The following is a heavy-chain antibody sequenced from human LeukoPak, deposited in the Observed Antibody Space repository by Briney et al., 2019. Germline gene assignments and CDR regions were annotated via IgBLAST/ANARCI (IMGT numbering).Heavy chain of an antibody. J-gene: IGHJ4*02. CDR3: ARVQQERGY. CDR2: MNPNSGNT. Sequence: GASVKVSCKASGYTFTGYYMHWVRQAPGQGLEWMGWMNPNSGNTGYAQKFQGRVTITADESTSTAYMELSSLRSEDTAVYYCARVQQERGYWGQGTLVTVSS. V-gene: IGHV1-8*03. CDR1: GYTFTGYY. D-gene: IGHD6-13*01.